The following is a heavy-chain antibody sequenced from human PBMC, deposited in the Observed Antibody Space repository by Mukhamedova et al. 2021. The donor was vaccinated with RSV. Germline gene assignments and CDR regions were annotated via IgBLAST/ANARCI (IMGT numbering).Heavy chain of an antibody. D-gene: IGHD6-6*01. CDR3: ASDPGAYSSSSGFYFDF. CDR2: INPNSGGT. Sequence: GQGLEWMGRINPNSGGTNYAQQFQGRVTMTRDTSISTAYMELSRLRSDDSAVYYCASDPGAYSSSSGFYFDFWGQGTLVTVPS. J-gene: IGHJ4*02. V-gene: IGHV1-2*06.